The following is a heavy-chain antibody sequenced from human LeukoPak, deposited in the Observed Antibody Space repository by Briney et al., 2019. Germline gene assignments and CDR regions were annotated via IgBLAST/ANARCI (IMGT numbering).Heavy chain of an antibody. Sequence: ASVNVSCKASGYTFTSYYMHWVRQAPGQGLEWMGIINPSGGSTNYAQKFQGRVTMTRDTSTSTVYMELSSLRSEDTAVYYCARYTSTFYFDSWGQGTLVTVSS. CDR2: INPSGGST. J-gene: IGHJ4*02. V-gene: IGHV1-46*01. CDR3: ARYTSTFYFDS. CDR1: GYTFTSYY. D-gene: IGHD3-16*01.